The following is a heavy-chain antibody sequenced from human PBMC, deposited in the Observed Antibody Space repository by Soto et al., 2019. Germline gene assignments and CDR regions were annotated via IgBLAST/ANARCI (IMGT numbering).Heavy chain of an antibody. Sequence: GGSLRLSCEASGFTLTTYTMNWVRQASGKGLEWDSSITRSSGHIYYADSVKGRFTISIDNPMIALYPQMNSLRAEDTAVYYCVRERGLSSFYGMDVWGQGTLVTV. V-gene: IGHV3-21*01. D-gene: IGHD3-10*01. CDR1: GFTLTTYT. CDR2: ITRSSGHI. J-gene: IGHJ6*02. CDR3: VRERGLSSFYGMDV.